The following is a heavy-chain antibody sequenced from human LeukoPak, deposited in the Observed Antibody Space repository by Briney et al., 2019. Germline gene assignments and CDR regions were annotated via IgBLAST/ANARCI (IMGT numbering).Heavy chain of an antibody. CDR1: GDSFSSHY. D-gene: IGHD4-17*01. J-gene: IGHJ3*02. V-gene: IGHV4-59*11. Sequence: SETLSLTCAVSGDSFSSHYWTWIRQSPGTGLEWIGYISHIGRANYNPSLKSRVTISIDTSKNQFSLKLRSVTAADTAVYYCARDLVTVTRGFDIWGQGTMVSVSS. CDR3: ARDLVTVTRGFDI. CDR2: ISHIGRA.